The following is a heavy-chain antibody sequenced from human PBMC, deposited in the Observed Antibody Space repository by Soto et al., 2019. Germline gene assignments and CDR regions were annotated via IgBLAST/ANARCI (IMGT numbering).Heavy chain of an antibody. CDR1: GFTFSSYA. CDR2: ISGSGGST. CDR3: AKDLSHPTSYGMDV. J-gene: IGHJ6*02. V-gene: IGHV3-23*01. Sequence: EVQLLESGGGLVQPGGSLRLSCAASGFTFSSYAMSWVRQAPGKGLEWVSAISGSGGSTYYADSVKGRFTISRDNSKNTLYLQMHSLRAEDTAVYYCAKDLSHPTSYGMDVWGQGTTVTFSS.